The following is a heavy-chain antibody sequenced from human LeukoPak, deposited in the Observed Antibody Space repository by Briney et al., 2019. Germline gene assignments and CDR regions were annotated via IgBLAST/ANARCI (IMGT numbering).Heavy chain of an antibody. CDR2: INSDGSST. D-gene: IGHD5-12*01. CDR3: ARYSGYAQDFDY. J-gene: IGHJ4*02. CDR1: GFTFSSYW. Sequence: PGGSLRLSCAASGFTFSSYWMHWVRQAPGKGLVWVSRINSDGSSTSYADSVKGRFTTSRDNAKNTLYLQMNSLRAEDTAVYYCARYSGYAQDFDYWGQGTLVTVSS. V-gene: IGHV3-74*01.